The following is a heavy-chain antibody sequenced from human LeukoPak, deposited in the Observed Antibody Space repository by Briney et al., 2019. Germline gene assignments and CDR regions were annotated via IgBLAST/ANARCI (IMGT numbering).Heavy chain of an antibody. D-gene: IGHD3-10*01. CDR1: GGSFSSYY. J-gene: IGHJ6*03. V-gene: IGHV4-34*01. CDR2: INHSGST. Sequence: PSETLSLTCAVYGGSFSSYYWSWIRQPPGKGLEWVGEINHSGSTNYNPSPKSRVTISVDTSKNQFSLKLTSVTAADTAAYYCARQGPYYYGSGSYYYYYMDVWGKGTTVTISS. CDR3: ARQGPYYYGSGSYYYYYMDV.